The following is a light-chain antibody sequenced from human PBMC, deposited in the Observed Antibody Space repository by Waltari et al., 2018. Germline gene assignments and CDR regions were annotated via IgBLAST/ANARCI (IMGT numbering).Light chain of an antibody. J-gene: IGLJ2*01. CDR3: SSYAGSSKGV. Sequence: QSALTQPASVSGSPGQSITISCTGTSSDVGNYKRVSWYQQHPGRAPKVMSYAVSKRPSGVSDRVSGSKSGDMASLTISGLQPEDEAEYCCSSYAGSSKGVFGGGTKVTVL. V-gene: IGLV2-23*02. CDR1: SSDVGNYKR. CDR2: AVS.